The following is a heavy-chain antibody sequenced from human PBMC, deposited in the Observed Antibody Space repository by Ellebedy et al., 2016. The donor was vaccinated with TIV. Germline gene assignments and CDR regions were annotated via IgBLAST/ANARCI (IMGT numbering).Heavy chain of an antibody. D-gene: IGHD4-23*01. Sequence: GESLKISCATSGFTFDNFAMRWFRQAPGKGLEWVSVIFSAADGGETHYADSVKGRFTISRDSSKNTLYLQMNSLRAEDTAVYYCARDAAGNGGKLDYWGQGALVTVSS. V-gene: IGHV3-23*03. CDR3: ARDAAGNGGKLDY. J-gene: IGHJ4*02. CDR2: IFSAADGGET. CDR1: GFTFDNFA.